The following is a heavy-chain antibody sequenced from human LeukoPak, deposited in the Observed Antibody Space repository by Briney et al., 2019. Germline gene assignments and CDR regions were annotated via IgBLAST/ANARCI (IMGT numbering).Heavy chain of an antibody. CDR2: ISGSSSYI. CDR1: GFTSSSYS. Sequence: PGGSLRLSCAASGFTSSSYSMNWVRQAPGKGLEWVSSISGSSSYIYYADSVKGRFTISRDNAKNSLYLQMNSLRAEDTAVYYCARDYDFWSAPGYWGQGTLVTVSS. V-gene: IGHV3-21*01. J-gene: IGHJ4*02. CDR3: ARDYDFWSAPGY. D-gene: IGHD3-3*01.